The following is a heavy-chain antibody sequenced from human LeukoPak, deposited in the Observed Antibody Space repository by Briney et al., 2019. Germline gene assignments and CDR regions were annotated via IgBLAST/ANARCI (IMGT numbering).Heavy chain of an antibody. V-gene: IGHV4-34*01. CDR1: GGSFSGYY. CDR3: AREVYGGNTL. J-gene: IGHJ4*02. D-gene: IGHD4-23*01. Sequence: PSETLSLTCAVYGGSFSGYYWSWIRQPPGKGLEWIGEINHSGSTNYNPSLKSRVTISVDTSKNQFSLKLSSVTAADTAVYYCAREVYGGNTLWGQGTLVTVSS. CDR2: INHSGST.